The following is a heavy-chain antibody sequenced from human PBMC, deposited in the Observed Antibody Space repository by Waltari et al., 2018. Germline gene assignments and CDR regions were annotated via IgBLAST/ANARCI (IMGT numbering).Heavy chain of an antibody. CDR3: ARVGHYGSVYFFDY. CDR2: VYHSGTS. Sequence: QVQLQESGPGLVKASGTLSLSCSVSGVSISSNHWWSWVRQSPGKGLEWIGGVYHSGTSNFNSSLKSRVTISVDKSENHFSLRLNSVTAADTAVYYCARVGHYGSVYFFDYWGQGILVTVSS. J-gene: IGHJ4*02. V-gene: IGHV4-4*02. D-gene: IGHD3-10*01. CDR1: GVSISSNHW.